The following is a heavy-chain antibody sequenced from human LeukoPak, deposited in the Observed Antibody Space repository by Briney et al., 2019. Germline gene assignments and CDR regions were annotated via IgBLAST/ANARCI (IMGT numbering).Heavy chain of an antibody. V-gene: IGHV3-33*01. CDR1: GFTFSSYG. Sequence: PGRSLRLSCAASGFTFSSYGMHWVRQAPGKGLEWVAVIWYDGSNKYYADSVKGRFTISRDSSKNTLYLQMNSLRAEDTAVYYCARDREVAGTGWFDPWGQGTLVTVSS. CDR2: IWYDGSNK. CDR3: ARDREVAGTGWFDP. D-gene: IGHD6-19*01. J-gene: IGHJ5*02.